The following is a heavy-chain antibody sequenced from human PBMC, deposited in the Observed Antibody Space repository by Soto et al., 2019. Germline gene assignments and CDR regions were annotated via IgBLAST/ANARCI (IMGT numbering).Heavy chain of an antibody. CDR3: AKDRPYCSSTSCYSRLHYYMDV. V-gene: IGHV3-23*01. Sequence: GGSLRLSCAASGFTYSSYGMSWVRQAPGKGLEWVSAISSSGGSTFYADSVKGRFTISRDNSKNTLYLQMNSLRAEDTAVYYCAKDRPYCSSTSCYSRLHYYMDVWGKGTTVTVSS. CDR1: GFTYSSYG. J-gene: IGHJ6*03. CDR2: ISSSGGST. D-gene: IGHD2-2*01.